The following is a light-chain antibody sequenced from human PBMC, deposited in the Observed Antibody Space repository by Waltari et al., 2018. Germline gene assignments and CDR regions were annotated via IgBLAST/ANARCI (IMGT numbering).Light chain of an antibody. CDR3: MQSLQLSMWT. CDR1: LLHTGGRTY. Sequence: LLHTGGRTYLYWFLQKPGQPPQLLIYEVSKRFSGVPDRFSGSGSGTDFTLRISRVEAEDVGVYYCMQSLQLSMWTFGQGTKVEIK. CDR2: EVS. V-gene: IGKV2D-29*01. J-gene: IGKJ1*01.